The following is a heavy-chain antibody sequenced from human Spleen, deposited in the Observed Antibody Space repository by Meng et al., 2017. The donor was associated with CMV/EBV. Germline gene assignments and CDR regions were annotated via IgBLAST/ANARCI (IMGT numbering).Heavy chain of an antibody. CDR1: GFSSSSYW. V-gene: IGHV3-7*01. D-gene: IGHD6-13*01. Sequence: GESLKISCAASGFSSSSYWMSWVRQAPGKGLEWVANIKQDGSEKYYVDSVKGRFTISRDNAKNSLNLQMNSLRAEDTAVYYCAKGTTSSWYTLFEYWGQGTLVTVSS. CDR3: AKGTTSSWYTLFEY. CDR2: IKQDGSEK. J-gene: IGHJ4*02.